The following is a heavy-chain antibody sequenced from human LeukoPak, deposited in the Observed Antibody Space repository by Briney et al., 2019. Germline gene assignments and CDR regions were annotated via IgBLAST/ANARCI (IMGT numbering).Heavy chain of an antibody. CDR1: GDSVSSNSAA. D-gene: IGHD2-2*01. CDR3: ARRLTQYDCFDP. Sequence: SQTLSLTCAISGDSVSSNSAAWNWIRQSPSRDLEWLGRTYYRSTWYNDYAVSVRGRITVNPDTSKNQFSLHLNSVTPEDTAVYYCARRLTQYDCFDPWGQGILVTVSS. V-gene: IGHV6-1*01. J-gene: IGHJ5*02. CDR2: TYYRSTWYN.